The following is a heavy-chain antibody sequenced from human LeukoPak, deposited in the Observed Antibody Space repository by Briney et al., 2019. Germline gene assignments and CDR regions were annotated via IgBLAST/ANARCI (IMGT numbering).Heavy chain of an antibody. Sequence: GASVTVSCKVSGYTLTELSMHWVRQAPGKGLEWMGGFDPEDGETIYAQKFQGRVTMTEDTSTDTAYMELSSLRSEDTAVYYCARARVDAFRGVYYYGMDVWGQGTTVTVSS. D-gene: IGHD3-10*01. CDR3: ARARVDAFRGVYYYGMDV. CDR1: GYTLTELS. J-gene: IGHJ6*02. CDR2: FDPEDGET. V-gene: IGHV1-24*01.